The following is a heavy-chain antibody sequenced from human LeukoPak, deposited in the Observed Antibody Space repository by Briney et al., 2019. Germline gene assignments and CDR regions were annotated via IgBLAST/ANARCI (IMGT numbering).Heavy chain of an antibody. J-gene: IGHJ4*02. D-gene: IGHD4-17*01. CDR2: IKRKTDGGTT. Sequence: AGGSLRLSCAASGFTFSSYAMSWVRQAPGKGLEWVGRIKRKTDGGTTDYAAPVKGRFTISRDDSKNTLHLQMNSLKIEDTAVYYCTWTVTTAFQVPYLDYWGQGNLVTVSS. CDR1: GFTFSSYA. CDR3: TWTVTTAFQVPYLDY. V-gene: IGHV3-15*01.